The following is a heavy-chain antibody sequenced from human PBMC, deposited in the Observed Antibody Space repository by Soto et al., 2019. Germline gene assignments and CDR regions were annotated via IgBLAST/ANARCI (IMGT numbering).Heavy chain of an antibody. J-gene: IGHJ6*02. D-gene: IGHD6-13*01. CDR1: GGSISSGGYY. Sequence: SETLSLTCTVSGGSISSGGYYWSWIRQHPGKGLEWIGYIYYSGSTYYNPSLKSRVTISVDTSKNQFSLKLSSVTAADTAVYYCATTQYSSSEKHYYYYYGMDVWGQGTTVTVSS. V-gene: IGHV4-31*03. CDR3: ATTQYSSSEKHYYYYYGMDV. CDR2: IYYSGST.